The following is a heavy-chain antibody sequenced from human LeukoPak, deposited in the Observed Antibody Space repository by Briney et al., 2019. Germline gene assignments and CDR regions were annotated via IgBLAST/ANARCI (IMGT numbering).Heavy chain of an antibody. Sequence: PGRSLRLSCAASGFTFNSFGMRWVRQAPGKGLEWVAVISYDGSNKYSADSVKGRFTISRDNSKNTLYLQMNSLRPEDTAVYYCATDHGFHYGAYFDYWGQGTLVTVSS. CDR3: ATDHGFHYGAYFDY. CDR2: ISYDGSNK. CDR1: GFTFNSFG. J-gene: IGHJ4*02. D-gene: IGHD4-17*01. V-gene: IGHV3-30*03.